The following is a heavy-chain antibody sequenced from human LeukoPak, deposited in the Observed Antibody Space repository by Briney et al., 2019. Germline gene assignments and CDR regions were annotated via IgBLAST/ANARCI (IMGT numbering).Heavy chain of an antibody. V-gene: IGHV4-4*09. CDR1: GDSIGSHY. J-gene: IGHJ5*02. D-gene: IGHD5-18*01. CDR2: IYTSGST. CDR3: ARSVDTAILAPRGYFWFDP. Sequence: KPSETLSLTCTVSGDSIGSHYWSWIRQPPGKGLEWIGYIYTSGSTNYNPSLKSRVTISVDTSKNQLSLKLSSVTAADTAVYYCARSVDTAILAPRGYFWFDPWGQGTLVTVSS.